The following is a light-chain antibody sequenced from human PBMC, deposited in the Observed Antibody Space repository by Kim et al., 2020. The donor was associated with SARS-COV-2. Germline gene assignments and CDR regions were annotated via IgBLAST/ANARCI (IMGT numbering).Light chain of an antibody. V-gene: IGLV3-19*01. J-gene: IGLJ3*02. CDR1: SLRSYY. CDR2: GKN. Sequence: SSELTQDPAVSVALGQTVRITCQGDSLRSYYASWYQQKPGQAPVLVIYGKNNRPSGIPDRFSGSSSGNTTSLTITGAQAEDAAVYYCYSRDISGDHLVFG. CDR3: YSRDISGDHLV.